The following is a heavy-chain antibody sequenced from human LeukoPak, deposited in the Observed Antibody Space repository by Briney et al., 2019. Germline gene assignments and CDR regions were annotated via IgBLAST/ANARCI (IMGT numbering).Heavy chain of an antibody. CDR3: ARDLDYDFWSGHSY. CDR2: IIPILGIA. Sequence: ASVKVSCKASGGTFSSYAISWVRQAPGQGLEWMGRIIPILGIANYAQKFQGRVTITADKSTSTAYMELSSLRSEDTAVYYCARDLDYDFWSGHSYWGQGTLVTVSS. V-gene: IGHV1-69*04. CDR1: GGTFSSYA. J-gene: IGHJ4*02. D-gene: IGHD3-3*01.